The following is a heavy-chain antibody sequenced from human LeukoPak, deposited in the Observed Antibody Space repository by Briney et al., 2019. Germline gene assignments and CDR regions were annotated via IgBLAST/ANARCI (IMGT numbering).Heavy chain of an antibody. D-gene: IGHD3-16*01. Sequence: PSETLSLTCAVYGGSLSGYYWSWIRQPPGKGLEWIGEINHSGSTNYNPSLKSRVTISVDTSKNQFSLKLSSVTAADTAVYYCARGNIVWAYYYYMDVWGKGTTVTISS. J-gene: IGHJ6*03. CDR1: GGSLSGYY. V-gene: IGHV4-34*01. CDR2: INHSGST. CDR3: ARGNIVWAYYYYMDV.